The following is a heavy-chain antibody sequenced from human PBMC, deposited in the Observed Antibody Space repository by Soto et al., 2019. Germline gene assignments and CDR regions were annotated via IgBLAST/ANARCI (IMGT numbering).Heavy chain of an antibody. J-gene: IGHJ5*02. CDR2: INHSGST. Sequence: SGTMYLASAVYGGTFSSYYWGWIRQPPGKGLEWIGEINHSGSTNYNPSLKSRVTISVDTSKNQFSLKLSSVTAADTAVYYCARGGPVVVAANNWFDPWGQGTLVTVSS. V-gene: IGHV4-34*01. D-gene: IGHD2-15*01. CDR1: GGTFSSYY. CDR3: ARGGPVVVAANNWFDP.